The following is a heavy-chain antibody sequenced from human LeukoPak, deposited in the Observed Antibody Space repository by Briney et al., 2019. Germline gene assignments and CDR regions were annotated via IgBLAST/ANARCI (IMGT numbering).Heavy chain of an antibody. CDR3: TTGIDYGGGY. CDR2: IKIKDEGEKT. D-gene: IGHD3-16*01. V-gene: IGHV3-15*07. J-gene: IGHJ4*02. CDR1: GFSFTNVW. Sequence: GGSLRLSCAVSGFSFTNVWMNWVRQAPGKGLEWVGRIKIKDEGEKTDYAAPVKGRFTISRDDSKATLFLQMNSLKMEDTAIYYCTTGIDYGGGYWGQGTLVSVSS.